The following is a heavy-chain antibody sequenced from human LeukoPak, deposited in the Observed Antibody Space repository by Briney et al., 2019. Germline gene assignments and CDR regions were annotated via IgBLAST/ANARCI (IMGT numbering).Heavy chain of an antibody. V-gene: IGHV1-69*13. D-gene: IGHD3-16*01. CDR2: IIPIFGTA. J-gene: IGHJ3*02. Sequence: SVKVSCKASGGTFSSYASSWVRQAPGQGLEWMGGIIPIFGTANYAQKFQGRVTITADESTSTAYMELSSLRSEDTAVYYCARTHYGQRVGVTDEIWGQGTMVTVSS. CDR3: ARTHYGQRVGVTDEI. CDR1: GGTFSSYA.